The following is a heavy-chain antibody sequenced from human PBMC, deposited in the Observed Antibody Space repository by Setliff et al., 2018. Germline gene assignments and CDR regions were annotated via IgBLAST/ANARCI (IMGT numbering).Heavy chain of an antibody. CDR3: AREQWLDPPGYYYMDV. V-gene: IGHV4-4*07. J-gene: IGHJ6*03. Sequence: PSETLSLTCTVSGGSISSYYWSWIRQPAGKGLEWIGHIYIGGSANYNPSLKSRVTMSIGTPKNQFSLKLNSVTAADMAVYYCAREQWLDPPGYYYMDVWAKGTTVTVSS. CDR2: IYIGGSA. D-gene: IGHD6-19*01. CDR1: GGSISSYY.